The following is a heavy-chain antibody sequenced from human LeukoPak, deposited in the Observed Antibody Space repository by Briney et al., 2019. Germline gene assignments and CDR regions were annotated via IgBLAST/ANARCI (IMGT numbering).Heavy chain of an antibody. CDR1: GGSISSGSYY. Sequence: SQTLSLTCTVSGGSISSGSYYWSWIRQPAGKGLEWIGRIYTSGSTNYNPSLKSRVTISVDTSKNQFSLKLSSVTAADTAVYYCARANIVVVPGKAFDYWGQGTLVTVSS. V-gene: IGHV4-61*02. J-gene: IGHJ4*02. D-gene: IGHD2-2*01. CDR3: ARANIVVVPGKAFDY. CDR2: IYTSGST.